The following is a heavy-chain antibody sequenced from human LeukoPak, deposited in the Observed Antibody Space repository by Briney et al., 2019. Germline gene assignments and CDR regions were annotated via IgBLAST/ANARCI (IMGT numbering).Heavy chain of an antibody. CDR3: ARDNPYRGGGASFDP. CDR2: IYTSGST. D-gene: IGHD2-21*01. V-gene: IGHV4-61*02. CDR1: GGSISSGNYY. Sequence: PSETLSLTCTVSGGSISSGNYYWNWIRQPAGKGLEWIGRIYTSGSTNYNPSLKSRVTISVDTSKNQFSLKLSSVAAADTAVYYCARDNPYRGGGASFDPWGQGTLVTVSS. J-gene: IGHJ5*02.